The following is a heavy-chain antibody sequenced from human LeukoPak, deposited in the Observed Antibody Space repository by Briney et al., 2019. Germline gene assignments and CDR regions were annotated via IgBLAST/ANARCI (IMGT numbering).Heavy chain of an antibody. V-gene: IGHV3-23*01. CDR2: ISGSGGST. CDR1: GFTFSSYA. CDR3: AKAGGDYDYFDY. D-gene: IGHD4-17*01. J-gene: IGHJ4*02. Sequence: GGSLRLSCAASGFTFSSYAMSWVRQAPGKGLEWVSAISGSGGSTYYADSVKGRFTTSRDNSKNTLYLQMNSLRAEDTAVYYCAKAGGDYDYFDYWGQGTLVTVSS.